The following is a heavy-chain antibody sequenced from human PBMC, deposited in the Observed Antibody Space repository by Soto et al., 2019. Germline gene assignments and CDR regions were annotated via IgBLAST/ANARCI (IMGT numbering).Heavy chain of an antibody. CDR3: ARDFSWFGELIASDS. Sequence: QVQLVQSGAEVKKPGASVKVSCKASGYTFTSYAMHWVRQAPGQRLEWMGRINAGNGNTKYSQKFQGRVTITRDTSASTAYMELSSLRSEDTAVYYCARDFSWFGELIASDSWGQGTLVTVSS. V-gene: IGHV1-3*01. D-gene: IGHD3-10*01. J-gene: IGHJ4*02. CDR2: INAGNGNT. CDR1: GYTFTSYA.